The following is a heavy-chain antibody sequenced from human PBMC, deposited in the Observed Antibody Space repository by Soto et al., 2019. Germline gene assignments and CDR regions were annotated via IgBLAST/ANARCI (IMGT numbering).Heavy chain of an antibody. V-gene: IGHV3-30-3*01. CDR2: ISYDGSNK. D-gene: IGHD3-22*01. J-gene: IGHJ6*02. CDR1: GFTFSSYA. CDR3: ARGSSVYDSSGYPNEHMDV. Sequence: GGSLRLSCAASGFTFSSYAMHWVRQAPGKGLEWVAVISYDGSNKYYADSVKGRFTISRDNSKNTLYLQMNSLRAEDTAVYYCARGSSVYDSSGYPNEHMDVWGQGTTVTVSS.